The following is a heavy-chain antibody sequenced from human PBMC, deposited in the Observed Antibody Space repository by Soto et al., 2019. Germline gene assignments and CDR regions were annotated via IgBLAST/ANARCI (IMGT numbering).Heavy chain of an antibody. V-gene: IGHV3-30-3*01. D-gene: IGHD6-13*01. CDR1: GFTFSSYA. CDR2: ISYDGSNK. Sequence: PGGSLRLSCAASGFTFSSYAMHWVRQAPGKGLEWVAVISYDGSNKYYADSVKGRFTISRDNSKNTLYLQMNSLRAEDTAVYYCARGHRFIRRAAAGYYYYGMDVWGQGTTVTVSS. J-gene: IGHJ6*02. CDR3: ARGHRFIRRAAAGYYYYGMDV.